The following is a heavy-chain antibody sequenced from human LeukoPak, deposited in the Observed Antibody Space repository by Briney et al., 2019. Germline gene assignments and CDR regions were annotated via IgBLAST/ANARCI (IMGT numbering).Heavy chain of an antibody. CDR1: GFTFSIYA. J-gene: IGHJ4*02. V-gene: IGHV3-23*01. Sequence: PGRSLRLSCAASGFTFSIYAMSWVRQAPGKGLEWVSVVSESGSTTYDTDSVKGRFTISRDNSKGMLYLQMNSLRAEDTAVYYCAKAASVVTSPFDYWGQGTLVTVSS. CDR3: AKAASVVTSPFDY. D-gene: IGHD3-22*01. CDR2: VSESGSTT.